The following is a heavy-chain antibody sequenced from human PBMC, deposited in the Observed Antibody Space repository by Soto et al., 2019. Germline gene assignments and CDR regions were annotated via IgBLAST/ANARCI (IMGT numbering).Heavy chain of an antibody. CDR2: IKSKTDGGTT. CDR1: GFTFSNAW. CDR3: TTELYYYDSSGYFAFDI. D-gene: IGHD3-22*01. V-gene: IGHV3-15*01. Sequence: RLSCAASGFTFSNAWMSWVRQAPGKGLEWVGRIKSKTDGGTTDYAAPVKGRFTISRDDSKNTLYLQMNSLKTEDTAVYYCTTELYYYDSSGYFAFDIWGQGTMVTVSS. J-gene: IGHJ3*02.